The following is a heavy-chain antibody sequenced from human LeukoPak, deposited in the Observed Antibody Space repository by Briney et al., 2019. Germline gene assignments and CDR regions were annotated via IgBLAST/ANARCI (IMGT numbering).Heavy chain of an antibody. CDR3: ARSRWYYYDSSGYYFDY. V-gene: IGHV3-53*01. J-gene: IGHJ4*02. D-gene: IGHD3-22*01. CDR2: IYSGGST. CDR1: GFTVSSNY. Sequence: PGGSLRLSCAASGFTVSSNYMSWVRQAPGKGLEWVSVIYSGGSTYYADSAKGRFTISRDNSKNTLYLQMNSLRAEDTAVYYCARSRWYYYDSSGYYFDYWGQGTLVTVSS.